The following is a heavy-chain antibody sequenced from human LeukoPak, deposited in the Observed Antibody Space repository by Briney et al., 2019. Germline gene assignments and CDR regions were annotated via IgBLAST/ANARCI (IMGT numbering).Heavy chain of an antibody. V-gene: IGHV1-8*01. CDR3: ARDLPYYDSSGYYYGEGYYYYYYGMDV. D-gene: IGHD3-22*01. J-gene: IGHJ6*02. Sequence: ASVKVSCKASGYTFTSYDINWVRQATGQGLEWMGWMNPNSGNTGYAQKFQGRVTMTRNTSISTAYMELRSLRSDDTAVYYCARDLPYYDSSGYYYGEGYYYYYYGMDVWGQGTTVTVSS. CDR1: GYTFTSYD. CDR2: MNPNSGNT.